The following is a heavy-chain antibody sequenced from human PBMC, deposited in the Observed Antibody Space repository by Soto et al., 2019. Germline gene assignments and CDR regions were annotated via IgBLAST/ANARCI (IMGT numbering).Heavy chain of an antibody. CDR2: IIPILGIT. CDR3: ARDSKLDRREY. J-gene: IGHJ4*02. D-gene: IGHD1-1*01. Sequence: QVQLVQSGAEVKKPGSSVKVSCKASGGTFSSYSINWVRQAPGQGLEWMGRIIPILGITHHAQKFQGRVTXTXXKSTSTAYMELSSLTSEDTAVYYCARDSKLDRREYWGQGTQVTVSS. V-gene: IGHV1-69*08. CDR1: GGTFSSYS.